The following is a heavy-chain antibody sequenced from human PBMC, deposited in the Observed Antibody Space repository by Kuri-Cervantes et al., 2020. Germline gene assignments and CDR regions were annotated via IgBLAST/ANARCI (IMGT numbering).Heavy chain of an antibody. J-gene: IGHJ4*02. CDR1: GFTFDDYA. D-gene: IGHD2-2*01. Sequence: GGSLRLSCAASGFTFDDYAMHWVRQSPGKGLEWVSGITWNSDTIDYADSVKGRFTISRDNAKNSLYLQMNSLRAEDTALYYCAKDLLPSSLYYFDYWGQGTLVTVSS. V-gene: IGHV3-9*01. CDR2: ITWNSDTI. CDR3: AKDLLPSSLYYFDY.